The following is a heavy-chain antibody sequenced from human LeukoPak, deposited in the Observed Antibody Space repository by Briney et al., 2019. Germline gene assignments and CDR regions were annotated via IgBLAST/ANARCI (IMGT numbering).Heavy chain of an antibody. CDR1: GYTFTSYG. CDR2: ISAYNGNT. V-gene: IGHV1-18*01. Sequence: ASVKVSCKTSGYTFTSYGISWVRQAPGQGLEWMGWISAYNGNTNYAQKLQGRVTMTTDTSTSTAYMELRSLRSDDTAVYYCTIPYYYDSLGFDYWGQGTLVTVSS. D-gene: IGHD3-22*01. J-gene: IGHJ4*02. CDR3: TIPYYYDSLGFDY.